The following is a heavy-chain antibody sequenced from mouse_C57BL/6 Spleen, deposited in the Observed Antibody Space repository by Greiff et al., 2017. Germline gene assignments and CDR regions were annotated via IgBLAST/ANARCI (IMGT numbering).Heavy chain of an antibody. J-gene: IGHJ4*01. CDR1: GYTFTSYW. Sequence: QVQLQQPGAELVKPGASVKLSCKASGYTFTSYWMHWVKQRPGQGLEWIGMIHPNSGSTNYHEKFKSKATLTVDKSSSTAYMQLSSLTSEDSAVYYCARIVAKDYAMDYWGQGTSVTVSS. D-gene: IGHD1-1*01. CDR2: IHPNSGST. V-gene: IGHV1-64*01. CDR3: ARIVAKDYAMDY.